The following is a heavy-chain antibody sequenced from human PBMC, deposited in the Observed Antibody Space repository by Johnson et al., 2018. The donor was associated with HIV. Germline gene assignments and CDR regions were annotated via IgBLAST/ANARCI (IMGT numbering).Heavy chain of an antibody. V-gene: IGHV3-15*01. J-gene: IGHJ3*02. CDR1: GFTFDDYG. Sequence: VQLVESGGGVVRPGGSLRLSCAASGFTFDDYGMSWVRQAPGKGLEWVGRVKSNTDGGTIDYAAAVKGRFIISRDDSKNTLYLQMNGLKTEDTAMYYCTTMSALWFGDIHVFGDGFDIWGQGTMVTVSS. CDR3: TTMSALWFGDIHVFGDGFDI. D-gene: IGHD3-10*01. CDR2: VKSNTDGGTI.